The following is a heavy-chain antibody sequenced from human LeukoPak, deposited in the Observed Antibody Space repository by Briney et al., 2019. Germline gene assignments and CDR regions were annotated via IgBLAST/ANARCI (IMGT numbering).Heavy chain of an antibody. V-gene: IGHV4-38-2*02. CDR3: ARGRIASGAYYYYMDV. CDR2: IYYSGTT. Sequence: SETLSLTCSVSGYSISSGYYWGWIRQPPGKGLEWIGNIYYSGTTYYNPSLKSRVTISVDTSKNHFSLKLSSVTAADTAVYYCARGRIASGAYYYYMDVWGKGTTVTVSS. D-gene: IGHD2-21*01. CDR1: GYSISSGYY. J-gene: IGHJ6*03.